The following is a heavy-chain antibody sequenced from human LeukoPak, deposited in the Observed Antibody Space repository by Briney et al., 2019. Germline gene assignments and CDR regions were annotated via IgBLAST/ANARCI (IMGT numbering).Heavy chain of an antibody. CDR1: GGSISSGGYY. V-gene: IGHV4-31*03. CDR2: IYYGGST. CDR3: ARDGRANRRGYYYGMDV. Sequence: SETLSLTCTVSGGSISSGGYYWSWIRQHPGKGLEWIGYIYYGGSTYYNPSLKSRVTISVDTSKNQFSLKLSSVTAADTAVYYCARDGRANRRGYYYGMDVWGKGTTVTVSS. J-gene: IGHJ6*04. D-gene: IGHD1-14*01.